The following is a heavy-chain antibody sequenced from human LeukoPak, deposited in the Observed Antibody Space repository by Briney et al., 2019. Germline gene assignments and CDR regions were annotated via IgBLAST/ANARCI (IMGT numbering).Heavy chain of an antibody. CDR3: ARAPAKWDTYAFDI. CDR2: IYYSGNT. J-gene: IGHJ3*02. V-gene: IGHV4-59*12. CDR1: GGSISSYY. Sequence: SETLSLTCTVSGGSISSYYWSWIRQPPGKGLEWIGYIYYSGNTDYNPSLKSRVTISVDTSKNQFSLKLSSVTAAGTAVYYCARAPAKWDTYAFDIWGQGTMVTVSS. D-gene: IGHD1-26*01.